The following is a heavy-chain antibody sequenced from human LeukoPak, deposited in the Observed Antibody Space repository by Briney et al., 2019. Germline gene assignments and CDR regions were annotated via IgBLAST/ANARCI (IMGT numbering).Heavy chain of an antibody. D-gene: IGHD2/OR15-2a*01. Sequence: GGTLRLSCVASGFTFSRYWMHWVRQAPGKGLVWVSHINSDGSSATYADSVKGRFTISRDNAKNTLYLQMNSLRAEDTAVYYCTRGRGTIYIFDYWGQGTLVTVSP. CDR2: INSDGSSA. CDR1: GFTFSRYW. J-gene: IGHJ4*02. CDR3: TRGRGTIYIFDY. V-gene: IGHV3-74*01.